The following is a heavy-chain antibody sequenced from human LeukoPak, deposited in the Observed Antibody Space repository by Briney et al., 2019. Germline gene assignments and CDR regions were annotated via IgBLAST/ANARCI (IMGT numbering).Heavy chain of an antibody. V-gene: IGHV4-39*01. Sequence: SETLSLTCTVSGGSISSSSYYWGWIRQPPGKGLEWIGSIYYSGSTYYNPSLKSRVPISVDTSKNQFSLKLSSVTAADTAVYYCARHKRIQLYHFDYWGQGTLVTVSS. D-gene: IGHD5-18*01. CDR2: IYYSGST. CDR1: GGSISSSSYY. CDR3: ARHKRIQLYHFDY. J-gene: IGHJ4*02.